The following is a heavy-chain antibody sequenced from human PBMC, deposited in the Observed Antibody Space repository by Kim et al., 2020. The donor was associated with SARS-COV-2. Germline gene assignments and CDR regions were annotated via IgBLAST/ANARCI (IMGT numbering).Heavy chain of an antibody. CDR3: ARGKGEVLLWFGELIPVFQH. V-gene: IGHV4-34*01. D-gene: IGHD3-10*01. CDR1: GGSFSGYY. Sequence: SETLSLTCAVYGGSFSGYYWSWIRQPPGKGLEWSGEIKHSGSTNYNPSLKSRVTISVDTSKNQFSLKLSSVTAADTAVYYCARGKGEVLLWFGELIPVFQHWGQGTLVTVSS. J-gene: IGHJ1*01. CDR2: IKHSGST.